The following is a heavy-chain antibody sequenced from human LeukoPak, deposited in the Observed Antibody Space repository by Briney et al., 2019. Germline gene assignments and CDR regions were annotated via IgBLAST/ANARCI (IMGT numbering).Heavy chain of an antibody. V-gene: IGHV4-59*01. D-gene: IGHD5-24*01. CDR3: ARGGEMATGGAFDI. CDR1: GASISSYY. CDR2: IYYSGST. J-gene: IGHJ3*02. Sequence: PSETLSLTCTVSGASISSYYWSWIRQPPGKGLDLLGYIYYSGSTNYNPSLESRVTISVDTYKNQFSLKLSSVTAADTAVYYCARGGEMATGGAFDIWGQGTMVTVSS.